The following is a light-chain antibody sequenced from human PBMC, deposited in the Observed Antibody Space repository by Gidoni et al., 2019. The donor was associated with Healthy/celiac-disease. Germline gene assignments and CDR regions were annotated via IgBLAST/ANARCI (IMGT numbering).Light chain of an antibody. V-gene: IGKV4-1*01. CDR3: QQYYSGYT. J-gene: IGKJ2*01. CDR2: WAS. CDR1: QSVLYSSNNKNY. Sequence: DIVMTQSPDSLAVSLGERATINCKSSQSVLYSSNNKNYLAWYQQKPGQPPKLLIYWASTRESGVPDRFSGSGSGTDFTLTISSLQAEDVEVYYCQQYYSGYTFGQGTKLEIK.